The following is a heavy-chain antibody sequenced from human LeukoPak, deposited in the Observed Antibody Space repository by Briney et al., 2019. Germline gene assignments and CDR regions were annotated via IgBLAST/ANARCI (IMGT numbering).Heavy chain of an antibody. Sequence: ASVKVSCKASGYTFTGYYMHWVRQAPGQGLEWMGWVNPKSGVTRYAQKFQGRVTMTRDTSISTVYMELSSLRSDDTAVYYCARNYYDSTGYYGDGAFDIWGQGTMVIVSS. CDR2: VNPKSGVT. CDR3: ARNYYDSTGYYGDGAFDI. CDR1: GYTFTGYY. J-gene: IGHJ3*02. D-gene: IGHD3-22*01. V-gene: IGHV1-2*02.